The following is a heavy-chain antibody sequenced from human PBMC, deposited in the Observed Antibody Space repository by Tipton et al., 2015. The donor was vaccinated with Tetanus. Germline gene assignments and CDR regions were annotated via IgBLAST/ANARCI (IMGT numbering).Heavy chain of an antibody. Sequence: SLRLSCTASGYLFSSFDIHWVRQAPGKGLEWLAVISFDGNHDSYGDPVKGRFTVSRDNSKNTVYLQMNSLRDEDTAVYYCAKDPASRGWFDPWGQGTLVSVSS. CDR1: GYLFSSFD. CDR2: ISFDGNHD. CDR3: AKDPASRGWFDP. V-gene: IGHV3-30*18. J-gene: IGHJ5*02.